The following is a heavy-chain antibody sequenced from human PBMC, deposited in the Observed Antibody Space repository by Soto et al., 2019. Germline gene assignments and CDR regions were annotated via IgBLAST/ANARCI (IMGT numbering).Heavy chain of an antibody. CDR1: GGSISTYY. V-gene: IGHV4-59*01. Sequence: PXETLSLPCTISGGSISTYYWSWIRQPRGKGLEWLGNVYYSGNTNYNPSFQNRVTISVDTPNKQFALNLKSVSTADTAVYFCARQTYQDTTHYLAGHDYYGFDVWGPGTTVTVSS. CDR3: ARQTYQDTTHYLAGHDYYGFDV. D-gene: IGHD1-26*01. CDR2: VYYSGNT. J-gene: IGHJ6*02.